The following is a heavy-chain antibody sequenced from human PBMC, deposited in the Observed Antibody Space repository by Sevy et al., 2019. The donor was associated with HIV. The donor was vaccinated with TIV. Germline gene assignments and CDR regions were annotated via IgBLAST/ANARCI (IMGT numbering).Heavy chain of an antibody. CDR2: KTGSAGDT. J-gene: IGHJ4*02. D-gene: IGHD6-6*01. Sequence: GGSLRLSCAASGFSLSNYAMSWVRQAPGKGLEWISTKTGSAGDTYYADSVKGRFTISRDNSKSTLFLQMNSLRAEDTALYYCAKGRIPSIGTLGPFDSWGQGTLVTVSS. CDR1: GFSLSNYA. CDR3: AKGRIPSIGTLGPFDS. V-gene: IGHV3-23*01.